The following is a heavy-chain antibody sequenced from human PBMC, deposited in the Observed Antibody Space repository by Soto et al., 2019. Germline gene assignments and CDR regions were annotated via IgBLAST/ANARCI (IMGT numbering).Heavy chain of an antibody. CDR2: ISGSGGST. J-gene: IGHJ4*02. Sequence: SGGSLRLSCAASGFTFSSYAMSWVRQAPGKGLEWVSAISGSGGSTYYADSMKGRFTVSRDNAKNSVYLEMNSLSDEDTALYYCARESEDLTSNFDYWGQGTLVTVSS. V-gene: IGHV3-23*01. CDR3: ARESEDLTSNFDY. CDR1: GFTFSSYA.